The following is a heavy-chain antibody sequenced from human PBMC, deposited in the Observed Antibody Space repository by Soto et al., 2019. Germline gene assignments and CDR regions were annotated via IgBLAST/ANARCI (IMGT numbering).Heavy chain of an antibody. Sequence: GGSLRLSCATSGFTFSTYWMSWVRQTPGKGLEWVANMNEDGSDEYYGDSVKGRFTIYRDNARNSLYLQMSSLRAEDTAIYYCARSLNWRDAFDIWGRGTMVTVSS. CDR1: GFTFSTYW. D-gene: IGHD1-1*01. V-gene: IGHV3-7*01. CDR3: ARSLNWRDAFDI. J-gene: IGHJ3*02. CDR2: MNEDGSDE.